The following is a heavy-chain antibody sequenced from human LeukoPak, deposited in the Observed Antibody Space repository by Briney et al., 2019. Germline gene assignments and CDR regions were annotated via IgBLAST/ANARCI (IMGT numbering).Heavy chain of an antibody. CDR1: EDSISFYS. Sequence: SETLSLTCTVSEDSISFYSWSWIRQPPGKELEWIGYIYKSGSTNYTPSLRSRVTITIDTSKNQCSLELTSVTAADTAVYYCARHHLTSDYDESGYYDLWGQGTLVTVSS. CDR2: IYKSGST. J-gene: IGHJ4*02. CDR3: ARHHLTSDYDESGYYDL. V-gene: IGHV4-59*08. D-gene: IGHD3-22*01.